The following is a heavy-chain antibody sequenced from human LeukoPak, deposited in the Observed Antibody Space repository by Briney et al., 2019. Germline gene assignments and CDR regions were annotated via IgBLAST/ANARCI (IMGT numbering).Heavy chain of an antibody. Sequence: PGGSLRLSCAASGFTFSSYAMHWVRQAPGKGLEWVAVISYDGSNKYYADSVKGRFTISRDNSKNTLYLQMNSLRAEDTAVYYCARDQGSSTSRAHGYYYYGMGVWGQGTTVTVSS. V-gene: IGHV3-30-3*01. D-gene: IGHD2-2*01. CDR3: ARDQGSSTSRAHGYYYYGMGV. CDR1: GFTFSSYA. J-gene: IGHJ6*02. CDR2: ISYDGSNK.